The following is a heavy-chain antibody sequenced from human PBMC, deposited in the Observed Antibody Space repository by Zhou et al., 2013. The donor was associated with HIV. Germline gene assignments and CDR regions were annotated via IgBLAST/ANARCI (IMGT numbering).Heavy chain of an antibody. CDR2: ISGSSSFI. J-gene: IGHJ4*02. Sequence: EVQLVESGGGLVKPGGSLRLSCAASGFTFSSYSINWVRQAPGKGLEWVSSISGSSSFIYYADSVKGRFTISRDNAKNSLYLQMNSLRAEDTAVYYCARDPPPRYSSPDYWGQGTLVTVSS. CDR3: ARDPPPRYSSPDY. CDR1: GFTFSSYS. V-gene: IGHV3-21*01. D-gene: IGHD5-18*01.